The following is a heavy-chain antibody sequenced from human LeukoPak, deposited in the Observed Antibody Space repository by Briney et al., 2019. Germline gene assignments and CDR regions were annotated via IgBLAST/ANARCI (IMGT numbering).Heavy chain of an antibody. D-gene: IGHD5-18*01. V-gene: IGHV3-23*01. CDR2: ISGSGGST. J-gene: IGHJ4*02. Sequence: GGTLRLSCAASGFTFSSYGMSWVRQAPGKGLEWVSAISGSGGSTYYADSVKGRFTISRDNSKNTLYLQMNSLRAEDTAVYYCAKSLLKRYTDYWGQGTLVTVSS. CDR1: GFTFSSYG. CDR3: AKSLLKRYTDY.